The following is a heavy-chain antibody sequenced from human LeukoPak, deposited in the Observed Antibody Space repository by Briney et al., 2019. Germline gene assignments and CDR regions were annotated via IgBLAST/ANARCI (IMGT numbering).Heavy chain of an antibody. D-gene: IGHD3-10*01. V-gene: IGHV3-23*01. Sequence: QSGGSLRLSCTGSGFTFGSYGMSWVRQAPGKGLEWVSLISGSGGVTYYADSVKGRFTISRDNSKNTLYLQMNSLRAEDTATYYCAKEWDGSGTRLGWFDPWGQGTLVTVSS. CDR2: ISGSGGVT. CDR1: GFTFGSYG. J-gene: IGHJ5*02. CDR3: AKEWDGSGTRLGWFDP.